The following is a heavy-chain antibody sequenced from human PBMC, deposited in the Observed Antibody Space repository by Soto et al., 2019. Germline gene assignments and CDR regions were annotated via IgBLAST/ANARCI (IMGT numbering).Heavy chain of an antibody. V-gene: IGHV1-69*04. D-gene: IGHD3-3*01. CDR3: GRAKSIFGTVTAVYDI. CDR1: GGSFSGYV. CDR2: IIPVHNIT. J-gene: IGHJ3*02. Sequence: QVQLVQSGAEVQKPGSSVRVSCMTSGGSFSGYVFTWVRQAPGQGLEWMGRIIPVHNITNYAESLQGRVTISADTSSTTTYMELNNLRSDDTAVYFWGRAKSIFGTVTAVYDIWGRGTMVIVSS.